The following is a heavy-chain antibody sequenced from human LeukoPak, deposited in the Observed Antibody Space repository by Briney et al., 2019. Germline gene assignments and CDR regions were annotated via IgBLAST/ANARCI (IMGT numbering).Heavy chain of an antibody. V-gene: IGHV1-69*13. Sequence: GASVKVSCKASGGTFSSYAISWVRQAPGQGLEWMGGIIPIFDTANYAQKFQGRVTITADESTSTAYMELSSLRSEDTAVYYCAQGRQWELLRAVVGFDYWGQGTLVTVSS. CDR2: IIPIFDTA. D-gene: IGHD1-26*01. CDR3: AQGRQWELLRAVVGFDY. J-gene: IGHJ4*02. CDR1: GGTFSSYA.